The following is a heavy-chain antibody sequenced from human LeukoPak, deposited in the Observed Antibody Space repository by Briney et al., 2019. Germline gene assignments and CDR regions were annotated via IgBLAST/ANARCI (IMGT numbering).Heavy chain of an antibody. J-gene: IGHJ6*02. CDR3: ARDCSSTSCYHYYYGMDV. V-gene: IGHV1-18*01. CDR1: GYTFTSYG. CDR2: ISAYNGNT. D-gene: IGHD2-2*01. Sequence: ASVKVSCKASGYTFTSYGISWVRQAPGQGLEWMGWISAYNGNTNYAQKLQGRVTMTTDTSTSTAYMELRSLRSDDTAVYYCARDCSSTSCYHYYYGMDVWGQGTTVTVSS.